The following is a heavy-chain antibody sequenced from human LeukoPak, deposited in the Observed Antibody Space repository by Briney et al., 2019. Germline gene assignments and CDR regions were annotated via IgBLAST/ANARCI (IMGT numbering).Heavy chain of an antibody. Sequence: GGSLRLSCAASGFTFSSYSMNWVRQAPGKGLEWVSSISSSSSYIYYADSVKGRFTISRDNAKNSLYLQMNSLRAEDTAVYYCAKDVIVVVPAAISYFDYWGQGTLVTVSS. CDR3: AKDVIVVVPAAISYFDY. J-gene: IGHJ4*02. CDR2: ISSSSSYI. D-gene: IGHD2-2*01. CDR1: GFTFSSYS. V-gene: IGHV3-21*01.